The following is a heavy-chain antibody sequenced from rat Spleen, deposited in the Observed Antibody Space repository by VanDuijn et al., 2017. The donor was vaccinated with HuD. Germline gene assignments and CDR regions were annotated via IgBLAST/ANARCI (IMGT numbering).Heavy chain of an antibody. CDR2: ISYSGST. Sequence: EVQLQESGPGLVKPSQSLSLTCSVTGYSITSNYWGWIRKFPGNKMEWIGHISYSGSTSYNPSLKSRISITRDTSKNRFFLNLNSVPTENKATYYCARYVYYGLGDYWGQGVMVTVSS. V-gene: IGHV3-1*01. D-gene: IGHD1-6*01. J-gene: IGHJ2*01. CDR1: GYSITSNY. CDR3: ARYVYYGLGDY.